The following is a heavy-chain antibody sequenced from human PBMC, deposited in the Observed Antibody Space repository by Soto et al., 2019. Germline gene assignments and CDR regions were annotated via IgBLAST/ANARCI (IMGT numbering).Heavy chain of an antibody. CDR1: GFTFSSYA. CDR2: ISGSGGIT. V-gene: IGHV3-23*01. CDR3: AKGITDTGGYYYYSMDV. J-gene: IGHJ6*02. Sequence: AGSLRLSYAASGFTFSSYAIGKIRQPPGEGVDWVSGISGSGGITYSAHSVKGRFTISRDNSKKILYLQMNSLRAEDTAVYYCAKGITDTGGYYYYSMDVWGQGTPGTVS. D-gene: IGHD3-16*01.